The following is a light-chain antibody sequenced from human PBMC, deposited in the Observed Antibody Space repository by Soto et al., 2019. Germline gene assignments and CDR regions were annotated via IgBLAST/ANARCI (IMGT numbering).Light chain of an antibody. V-gene: IGKV3-15*01. CDR3: QQYDNWPIT. J-gene: IGKJ4*01. CDR2: GAS. Sequence: EIVMTQSPATLSVSPGNRVTLSCRASESVSSKLTWYQQKPGQAPRLLIYGASNRATGIPARFSGSGSGTDITLTITSLQSEDFAIYFCQQYDNWPITFGRGTKLEI. CDR1: ESVSSK.